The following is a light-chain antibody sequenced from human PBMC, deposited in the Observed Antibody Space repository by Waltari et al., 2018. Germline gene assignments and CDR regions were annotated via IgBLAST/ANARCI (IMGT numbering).Light chain of an antibody. CDR1: DSDFGYYHY. J-gene: IGLJ2*01. CDR2: DVS. Sequence: QSALTHPAPVSVSPGQSIPIPRTRTDSDFGYYHYVSWYQQHPGKAPKLIIYDVSERPSGVSNRFSGSKSGNTASLTISGLQAEDEADYYCSSFTSTNTLLFGGGTKLTVL. CDR3: SSFTSTNTLL. V-gene: IGLV2-14*03.